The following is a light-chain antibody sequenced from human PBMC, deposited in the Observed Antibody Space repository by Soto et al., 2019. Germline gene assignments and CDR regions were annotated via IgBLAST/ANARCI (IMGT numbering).Light chain of an antibody. J-gene: IGKJ1*01. CDR2: GAS. CDR1: PSVTSNY. Sequence: EILLTQSPGTLSLSPGESATLSCGDSPSVTSNYLAWYQQKPGQAPRLIIFGASIRVTGIPDRFIGSGSGTDFTLTITRLEPEDVAVYYCQHYVTSPTTFGQGTKVDI. V-gene: IGKV3-20*01. CDR3: QHYVTSPTT.